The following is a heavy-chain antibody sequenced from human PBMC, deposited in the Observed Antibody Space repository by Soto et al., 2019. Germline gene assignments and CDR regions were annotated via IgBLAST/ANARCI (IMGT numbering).Heavy chain of an antibody. CDR2: ITHFVTT. V-gene: IGHV4-34*01. Sequence: RSQTLSLTCAVYGGSFNGYYCSCIRQSPGKGLEWIGEITHFVTTTYSPSPKSLITMSLDKSQNQFSLDLTSVTAADTAIYYCARGLLFLTTRGIGITYVDHWGQRARGTVSA. J-gene: IGHJ4*02. D-gene: IGHD3-10*01. CDR1: GGSFNGYY. CDR3: ARGLLFLTTRGIGITYVDH.